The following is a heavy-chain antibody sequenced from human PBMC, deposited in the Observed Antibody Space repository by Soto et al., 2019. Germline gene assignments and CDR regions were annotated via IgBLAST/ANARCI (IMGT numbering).Heavy chain of an antibody. J-gene: IGHJ3*02. V-gene: IGHV3-9*01. D-gene: IGHD1-1*01. CDR1: GFTFDDYA. Sequence: EVQLVESGGGLVQPGRSLRLSCAASGFTFDDYAMHWVRQAPGKGLEWVSGISWNSGSIGYADSVKGRFTISRDNAKNSLYLQMNSLRAEDTALYYCAKDIEALNCNRYAFDIWGQGTMVTVSS. CDR3: AKDIEALNCNRYAFDI. CDR2: ISWNSGSI.